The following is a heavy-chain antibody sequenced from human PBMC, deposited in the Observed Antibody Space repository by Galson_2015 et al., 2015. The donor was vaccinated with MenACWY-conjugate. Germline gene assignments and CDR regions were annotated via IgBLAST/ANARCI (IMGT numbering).Heavy chain of an antibody. J-gene: IGHJ6*02. CDR3: VRDGDYGENDGMDV. D-gene: IGHD4-17*01. CDR2: IHQGGSRA. Sequence: SLRLSCAASGFRFTDYWMTWVRQAPGKGLDWVANIHQGGSRAYYADSVKGRFTISRDNAKNSVFLQMSSLRPEDSAVYYCVRDGDYGENDGMDVWGQGTTVTVSS. CDR1: GFRFTDYW. V-gene: IGHV3-7*03.